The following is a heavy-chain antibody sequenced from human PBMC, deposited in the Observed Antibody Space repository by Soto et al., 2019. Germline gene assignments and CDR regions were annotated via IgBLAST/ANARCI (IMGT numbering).Heavy chain of an antibody. D-gene: IGHD3-22*01. J-gene: IGHJ3*02. CDR2: ISGSGGST. V-gene: IGHV3-23*01. CDR3: AKGKTYYYDSSGRRKTGDAFDI. Sequence: SLRLSCAASGFTFSSYAMSWVRQAPGKGLEWVSAISGSGGSTYYADSVKGRFTISRDNSKNTLYLQMNSLRAEDTAVYYCAKGKTYYYDSSGRRKTGDAFDIWGQGTMVTVSS. CDR1: GFTFSSYA.